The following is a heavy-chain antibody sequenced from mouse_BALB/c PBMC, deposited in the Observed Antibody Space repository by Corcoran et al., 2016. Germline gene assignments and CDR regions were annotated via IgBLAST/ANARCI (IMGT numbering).Heavy chain of an antibody. CDR2: INPNNGGT. CDR1: GYTFTEYT. J-gene: IGHJ3*01. V-gene: IGHV1-18*01. CDR3: ARRDWDVRKTGAWFAY. D-gene: IGHD4-1*01. Sequence: EVQLQQSGPELVKPGASVKISCKTSGYTFTEYTMNWVKQSHGKSLEWIGGINPNNGGTSYNQKFKGKATLTVDQSSSTAYMELRSLTSQDSAVYYCARRDWDVRKTGAWFAYWGQGTLVTVSA.